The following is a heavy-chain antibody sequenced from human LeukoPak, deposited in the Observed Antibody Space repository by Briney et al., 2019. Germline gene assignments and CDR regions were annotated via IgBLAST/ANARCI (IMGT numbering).Heavy chain of an antibody. D-gene: IGHD3-10*01. CDR2: ISYDGSNK. J-gene: IGHJ4*02. CDR1: GFTFSSYA. V-gene: IGHV3-30*04. Sequence: GGSLRLSCAASGFTFSSYAMHWVRQAPGKGLEWVAVISYDGSNKYYADSVKGRFTISRDNSKNTLYLQMNSLRAEDTAVYYCARVGLLLLSGSYDYWGQGTLVTVSS. CDR3: ARVGLLLLSGSYDY.